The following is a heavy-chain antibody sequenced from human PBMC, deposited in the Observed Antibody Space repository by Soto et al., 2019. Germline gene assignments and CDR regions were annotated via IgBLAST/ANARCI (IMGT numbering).Heavy chain of an antibody. CDR1: GYTFTGYY. CDR2: INPNSGGT. V-gene: IGHV1-2*02. J-gene: IGHJ5*02. D-gene: IGHD6-13*01. CDR3: ARGEVYSSSWYEPQESISWFDP. Sequence: ASVKVSCKASGYTFTGYYTHWVRQAPGQGLEWMGWINPNSGGTNYAQKFQGRVTMTRDTSISTAYMELSRLRSDDTAVYYCARGEVYSSSWYEPQESISWFDPWGQGTLVTVSS.